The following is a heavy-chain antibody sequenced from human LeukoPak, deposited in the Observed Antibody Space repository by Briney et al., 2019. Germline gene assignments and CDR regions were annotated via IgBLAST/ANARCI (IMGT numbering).Heavy chain of an antibody. Sequence: GASVKVSCKASGYTFAGHFIHWIRQAPGQGLEWMGGIDPRGGGTDYAQKFQGRITMSRDTSVNTVYVELSRLKYDDTAIYYCARVAISAVINAWFDPWGQGTLVSVFS. D-gene: IGHD3-3*01. CDR1: GYTFAGHF. V-gene: IGHV1-2*02. CDR3: ARVAISAVINAWFDP. J-gene: IGHJ5*02. CDR2: IDPRGGGT.